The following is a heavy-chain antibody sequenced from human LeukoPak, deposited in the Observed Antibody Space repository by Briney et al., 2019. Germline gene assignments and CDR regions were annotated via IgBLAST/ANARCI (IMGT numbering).Heavy chain of an antibody. Sequence: SETLSLTCIVSGGSISSYYWSWIRQPPGKGLEWIGNIYYRWSTNYNPSLNSRVIISVDTTNNQFSLRLSSVTAADTAIYYCARVGDGYNYFPYYYMDFWGKGTTVIVSS. J-gene: IGHJ6*03. V-gene: IGHV4-59*01. CDR1: GGSISSYY. CDR2: IYYRWST. D-gene: IGHD5-24*01. CDR3: ARVGDGYNYFPYYYMDF.